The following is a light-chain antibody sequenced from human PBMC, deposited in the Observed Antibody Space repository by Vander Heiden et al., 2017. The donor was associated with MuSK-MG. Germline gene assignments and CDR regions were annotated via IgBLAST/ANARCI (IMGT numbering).Light chain of an antibody. J-gene: IGLJ2*01. Sequence: SRGQWRTMSCSGSSSNIGRNTVNWYQHLPGTAPKLLIYSNNQRPSEVPDRFSGSKSGTSASLAISGLQAEDEADYYCATWDDSLNEGVFGGGTKLTVL. CDR3: ATWDDSLNEGV. CDR2: SNN. CDR1: SSNIGRNT. V-gene: IGLV1-44*01.